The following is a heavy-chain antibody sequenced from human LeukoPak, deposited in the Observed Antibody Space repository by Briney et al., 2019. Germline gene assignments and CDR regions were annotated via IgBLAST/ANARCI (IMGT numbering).Heavy chain of an antibody. J-gene: IGHJ4*02. CDR1: GFTFTTYG. Sequence: GKSLRLSCAASGFTFTTYGMHWVRQPPGKGLEWVALISHDGNHAFYAESVKGRFTISRDNSNTTLYLQLNSLRVEDTAVYYCAKDSMGGSLDYWDQGSLVTVSS. V-gene: IGHV3-30*18. CDR2: ISHDGNHA. D-gene: IGHD3-16*01. CDR3: AKDSMGGSLDY.